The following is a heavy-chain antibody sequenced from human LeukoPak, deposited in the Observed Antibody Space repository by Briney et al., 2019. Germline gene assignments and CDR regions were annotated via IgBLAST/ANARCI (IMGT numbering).Heavy chain of an antibody. CDR2: IKSKTDGGTT. CDR1: GFTFSNAW. D-gene: IGHD3-9*01. Sequence: GGSLRLSCAASGFTFSNAWMSWVRQSPGKALEWVGRIKSKTDGGTTDYAAPVKGRFTISRDDSKNTLYLQMNSLKTEDTAAYYCTTDLYYDILTGYYRNFDYWGQGTLVTVSS. V-gene: IGHV3-15*01. CDR3: TTDLYYDILTGYYRNFDY. J-gene: IGHJ4*02.